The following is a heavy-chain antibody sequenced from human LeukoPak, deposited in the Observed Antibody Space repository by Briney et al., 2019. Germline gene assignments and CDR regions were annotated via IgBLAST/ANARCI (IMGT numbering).Heavy chain of an antibody. CDR3: GTSEVGSSSYESYDY. V-gene: IGHV4-4*07. CDR1: GDSISDYH. D-gene: IGHD1-26*01. CDR2: IINSGVT. Sequence: SETLSLTCTVSGDSISDYHWSWIRQPAGKGLEWIGRIINSGVTNYNPSLNSRVTISVDRSKKQFSLRLTSVTAADTAVYYCGTSEVGSSSYESYDYSGQATQVTVSA. J-gene: IGHJ4*02.